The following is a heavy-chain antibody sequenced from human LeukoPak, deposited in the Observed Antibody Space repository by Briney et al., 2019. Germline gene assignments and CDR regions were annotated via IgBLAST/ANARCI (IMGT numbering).Heavy chain of an antibody. CDR1: SDSISNYY. CDR2: IYSSGST. D-gene: IGHD3-10*01. Sequence: SETLSLTCSVSSDSISNYYWSWIRQPAGKGLEWIGRIYSSGSTDYNPSLKSRVSMSLDTSRNQFSLKLNSVTAADTAVYYCAKSNGYGLVDIWGQGTMVTVSS. CDR3: AKSNGYGLVDI. J-gene: IGHJ3*02. V-gene: IGHV4-4*07.